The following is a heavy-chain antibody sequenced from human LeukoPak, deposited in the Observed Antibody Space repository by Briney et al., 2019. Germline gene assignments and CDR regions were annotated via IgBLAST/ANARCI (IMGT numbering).Heavy chain of an antibody. CDR3: ASESRDCSGGSCYSYYFDY. CDR1: GYTFTSYG. D-gene: IGHD2-15*01. V-gene: IGHV1-69*04. J-gene: IGHJ4*02. Sequence: SVKVSCKASGYTFTSYGISWVRQAPGQGLEWMGRIIPILGIANYAQKFQGRVTITADKSTSTAYMELSSLRSEDTAVYYCASESRDCSGGSCYSYYFDYWGQGTLVTVSS. CDR2: IIPILGIA.